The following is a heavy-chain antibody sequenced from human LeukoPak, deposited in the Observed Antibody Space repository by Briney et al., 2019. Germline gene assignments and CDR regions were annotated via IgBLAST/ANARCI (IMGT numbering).Heavy chain of an antibody. CDR3: AREVATILRFDP. J-gene: IGHJ5*02. CDR1: GFTFSSYS. V-gene: IGHV3-21*01. D-gene: IGHD5-12*01. Sequence: GGSLRLSCAASGFTFSSYSMNWVRQAPGKWLERVSSISSSSSYIYYADSVKGRFTISRDNAKNSLYLQMNSLRAEDTAVYYCAREVATILRFDPWGQGTLVTVSS. CDR2: ISSSSSYI.